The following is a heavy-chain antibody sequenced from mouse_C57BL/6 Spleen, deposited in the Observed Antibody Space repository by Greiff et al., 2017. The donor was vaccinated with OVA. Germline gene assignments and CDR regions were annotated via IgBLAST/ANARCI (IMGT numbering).Heavy chain of an antibody. D-gene: IGHD3-2*02. J-gene: IGHJ4*01. CDR3: ARSETAQATAMDY. Sequence: QVQLQQSGAELVMPGASVKLSCKASGYTFTSYWMHWVKQRPGQGLEWIGEIDPSDSYTNYNQKFKGKSTLTVDKSSSTAYMQLSSLTSEDSAVYYCARSETAQATAMDYWGQGTSVTVSS. CDR1: GYTFTSYW. CDR2: IDPSDSYT. V-gene: IGHV1-69*01.